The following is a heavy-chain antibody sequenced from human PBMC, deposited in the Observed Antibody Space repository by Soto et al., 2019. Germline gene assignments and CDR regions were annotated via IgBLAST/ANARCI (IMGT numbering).Heavy chain of an antibody. CDR2: IIPILGIA. V-gene: IGHV1-69*08. CDR1: GGTFSSYT. Sequence: QVQLVQSGAEVKKPGSSVKVSCKASGGTFSSYTISWVRQAPGQGLEWMGRIIPILGIANYAQKLQGRVTITAEKSTSTAYMELRSLRSEDTAVYYCAREEYYYGSGAFFDYWGQGTLVTVSS. D-gene: IGHD3-10*01. CDR3: AREEYYYGSGAFFDY. J-gene: IGHJ4*02.